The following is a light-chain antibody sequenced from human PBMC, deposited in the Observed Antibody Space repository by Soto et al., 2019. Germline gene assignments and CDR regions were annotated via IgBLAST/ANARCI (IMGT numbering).Light chain of an antibody. CDR1: QSISSW. CDR3: QQYNSYST. V-gene: IGKV1-5*01. CDR2: DAS. Sequence: DIQMTQSPSTLSASVGDRVTITCRASQSISSWLAWYQQKPGEAPKLLIYDASSLESGVPSSFSGRASGKEITLTISSLQPDHFATYYCQQYNSYSTFGPGTKVHIK. J-gene: IGKJ3*01.